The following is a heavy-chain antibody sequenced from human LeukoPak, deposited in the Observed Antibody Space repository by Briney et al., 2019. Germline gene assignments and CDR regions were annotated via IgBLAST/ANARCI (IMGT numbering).Heavy chain of an antibody. D-gene: IGHD6-19*01. Sequence: SSETLSLTCTVSGGSISPYYWSWIRQPPGKTLEWIGYIYFTGSTNYNPSLKSRLTISLHTFKNQFSLNLSSVTAADTAVYYCARHLPVAGYPYFDYWGQGALVTVSS. V-gene: IGHV4-59*08. CDR1: GGSISPYY. CDR3: ARHLPVAGYPYFDY. CDR2: IYFTGST. J-gene: IGHJ4*02.